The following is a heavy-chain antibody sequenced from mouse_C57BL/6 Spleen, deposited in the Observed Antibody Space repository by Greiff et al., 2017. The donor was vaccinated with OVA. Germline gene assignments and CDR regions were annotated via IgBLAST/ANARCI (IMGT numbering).Heavy chain of an antibody. CDR1: GYTFTDYY. V-gene: IGHV1-76*01. Sequence: QVQLQQSGAELVRPGASVKLSCKASGYTFTDYYINWVKQRPGQGLEWIARIYPGSGNTYYNEKFKGKATLTAEKSSSTAYMQLSSLTSEDSAVYFCARERTYYARDYWGQGTSVTVSS. D-gene: IGHD6-1*01. CDR3: ARERTYYARDY. J-gene: IGHJ4*01. CDR2: IYPGSGNT.